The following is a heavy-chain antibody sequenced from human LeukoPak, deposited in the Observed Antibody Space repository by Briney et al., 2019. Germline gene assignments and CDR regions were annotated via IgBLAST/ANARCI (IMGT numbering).Heavy chain of an antibody. CDR1: GFTFSNYG. D-gene: IGHD2-15*01. CDR2: ISYDGNEK. V-gene: IGHV3-30*18. CDR3: AKSGLNRFDY. Sequence: GGSLRLSCAASGFTFSNYGMHWVRQAPGKGLEWVAVISYDGNEKYYADSVKGRFTISRDNSENTLYLQMNSLRAEDTAVYYCAKSGLNRFDYWGQGTLVTVSS. J-gene: IGHJ4*02.